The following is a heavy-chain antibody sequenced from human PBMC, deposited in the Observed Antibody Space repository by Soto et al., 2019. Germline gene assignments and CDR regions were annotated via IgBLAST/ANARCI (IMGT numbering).Heavy chain of an antibody. CDR1: GFTVSDNY. CDR3: ASDVDRRDYDSTGYSVDY. Sequence: EVQLVESGGGLVQPGGYLRLSCAASGFTVSDNYMNWVRQAPGKGLEWVAVIYRGTTYYADSVKGRFTISRDNSKNTLYLQMSSLRPEDTAVYYCASDVDRRDYDSTGYSVDYWGQGTLVAVSS. V-gene: IGHV3-66*01. CDR2: IYRGTT. D-gene: IGHD3-22*01. J-gene: IGHJ4*02.